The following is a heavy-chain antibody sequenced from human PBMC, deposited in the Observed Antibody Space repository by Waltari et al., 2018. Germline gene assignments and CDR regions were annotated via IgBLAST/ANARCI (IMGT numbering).Heavy chain of an antibody. CDR2: FDPEDGET. CDR3: ATVGHLLRYFDFGAFDI. CDR1: GYTLTELS. J-gene: IGHJ3*02. D-gene: IGHD3-9*01. V-gene: IGHV1-24*01. Sequence: QVQLVQSGAEVKKPGASVKVSCKVSGYTLTELSMHWVRQAPGKGLEWMGGFDPEDGETIYAQKFQRRVTMTEDTSTDTAYMELSSLRSDDTAVYYCATVGHLLRYFDFGAFDIWGQGTMVTVSS.